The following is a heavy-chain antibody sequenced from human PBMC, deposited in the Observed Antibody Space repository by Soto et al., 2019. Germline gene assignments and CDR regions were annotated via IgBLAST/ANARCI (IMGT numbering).Heavy chain of an antibody. D-gene: IGHD3-16*02. Sequence: QVHLVQSGTEVKKPGSSVKVSCKASGGTFSSSGFSCVLQAPGQGLEWMGMIVPSLDTTNYAQKFQARVTITADEVTSTAYMALRSLRSEDTAVYYCARWPQPRYTADPYAVDVWGQGTRVIVSS. J-gene: IGHJ6*02. CDR2: IVPSLDTT. CDR1: GGTFSSSG. V-gene: IGHV1-69*11. CDR3: ARWPQPRYTADPYAVDV.